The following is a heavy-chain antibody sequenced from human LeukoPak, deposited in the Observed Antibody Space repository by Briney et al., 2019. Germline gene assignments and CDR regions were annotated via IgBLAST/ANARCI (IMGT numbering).Heavy chain of an antibody. V-gene: IGHV1-18*01. J-gene: IGHJ2*01. CDR2: ISAYNGNT. CDR1: GYTFTSYG. D-gene: IGHD3-22*01. Sequence: ASVKVSCKASGYTFTSYGISWVRQAPGQGPEWMGWISAYNGNTNYAQKLQGRVTMTTDTSTSTAYMELRSLRSDDTAVYYCARNYYYDTGGYDTNWYFDLWGRGTLVTVSS. CDR3: ARNYYYDTGGYDTNWYFDL.